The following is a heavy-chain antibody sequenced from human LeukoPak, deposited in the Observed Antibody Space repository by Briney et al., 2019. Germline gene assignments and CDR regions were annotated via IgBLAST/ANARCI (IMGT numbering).Heavy chain of an antibody. Sequence: GASLRFSCEASGFTFDEHAMHWVRQPPGKGLEWVAGISWNSATRGYADSLKGRVPISREKAKNSLYLQIDSLRVEDTAFYYCAKDGGWAGRNIMLRGVIPSDLDSWGQGTLVTVSS. CDR3: AKDGGWAGRNIMLRGVIPSDLDS. V-gene: IGHV3-9*01. J-gene: IGHJ4*02. CDR1: GFTFDEHA. CDR2: ISWNSATR. D-gene: IGHD3-10*01.